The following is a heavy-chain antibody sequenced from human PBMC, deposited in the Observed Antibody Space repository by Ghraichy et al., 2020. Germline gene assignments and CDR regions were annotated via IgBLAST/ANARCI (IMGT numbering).Heavy chain of an antibody. J-gene: IGHJ4*02. CDR3: ARGSSDFPLFYFDN. D-gene: IGHD3-22*01. CDR1: GYIFSNYA. Sequence: ASVKVSCKASGYIFSNYAMHWVRQAAGQRLEWMGWISAGNDNTRHSQKFQGRITLTRETSASTAYMELSSLRPEDTAVYYCARGSSDFPLFYFDNWGQGTLVTVSS. V-gene: IGHV1-3*01. CDR2: ISAGNDNT.